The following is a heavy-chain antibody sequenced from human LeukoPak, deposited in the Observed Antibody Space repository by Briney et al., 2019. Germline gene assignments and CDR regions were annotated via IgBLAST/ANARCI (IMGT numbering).Heavy chain of an antibody. CDR3: AKDSLRSIFGVVINHDAFDI. CDR2: ISYDGRNK. V-gene: IGHV3-30*18. J-gene: IGHJ3*02. Sequence: GGSLRLFCAASGFTFSSYGMHWVRQAPGKGLEWVAVISYDGRNKYYADSVKGRFTISRDNSKNTLYLQMNSLRAEDTAVYYCAKDSLRSIFGVVINHDAFDIWGQGTMVTVSS. D-gene: IGHD3-3*01. CDR1: GFTFSSYG.